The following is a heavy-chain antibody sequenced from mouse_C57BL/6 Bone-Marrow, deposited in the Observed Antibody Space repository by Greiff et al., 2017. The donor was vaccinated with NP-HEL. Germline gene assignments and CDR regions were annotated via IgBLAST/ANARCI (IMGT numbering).Heavy chain of an antibody. CDR3: ARSDYGKPRYFDV. CDR2: IYPRSGNT. Sequence: QVQLQQSGAELARPGASVKLSCKASGYTFTSYGISWVKQRTGQGLEWIGEIYPRSGNTYYNEKFKGKATLTADKSSSTAYMELRSLTSEDSAVYFCARSDYGKPRYFDVWGTGTTVTVSS. J-gene: IGHJ1*03. V-gene: IGHV1-81*01. CDR1: GYTFTSYG. D-gene: IGHD1-1*01.